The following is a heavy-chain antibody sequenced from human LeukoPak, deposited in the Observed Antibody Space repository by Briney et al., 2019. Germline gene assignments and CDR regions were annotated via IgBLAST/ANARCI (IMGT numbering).Heavy chain of an antibody. J-gene: IGHJ4*02. D-gene: IGHD6-13*01. V-gene: IGHV3-30*04. Sequence: PGRSLRLSCAASGFTFSNNAMHWVRQGPSMGLEWVAVISYEGSNKFYSDSVKGRFTISRDNSKNTLHLQMNSLRAEDTAVYYCVRDREHLVWLGVGPLDSWGQGTLVTVSS. CDR2: ISYEGSNK. CDR3: VRDREHLVWLGVGPLDS. CDR1: GFTFSNNA.